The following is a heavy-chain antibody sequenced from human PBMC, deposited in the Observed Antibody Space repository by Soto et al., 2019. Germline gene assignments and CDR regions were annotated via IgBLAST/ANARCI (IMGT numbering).Heavy chain of an antibody. Sequence: HPGGSLRLSCAASGFTFSSYGMHWVRQAPGKGLEWVAVISYDGSNKYYADSVKGRFTISRDNSKNTLYLQMNSLRAEDTAVYYCAKDTPQLRFLEWLSHPGPGGMDVWGQGTTVTVSS. V-gene: IGHV3-30*18. CDR3: AKDTPQLRFLEWLSHPGPGGMDV. J-gene: IGHJ6*02. CDR1: GFTFSSYG. CDR2: ISYDGSNK. D-gene: IGHD3-3*01.